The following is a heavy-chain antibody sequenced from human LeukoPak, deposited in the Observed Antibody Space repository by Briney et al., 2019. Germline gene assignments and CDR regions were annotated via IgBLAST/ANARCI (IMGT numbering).Heavy chain of an antibody. CDR1: GGTFSSYA. Sequence: SVKVSCKASGGTFSSYAISWVRQAPGQGLEWMGGIIPVFGTANYAQKFQGRVTITADESTSTAYMELSSLRSEDTAVYYCARDLFGSQNYFDYWGQGTLVTVSS. D-gene: IGHD3-10*01. V-gene: IGHV1-69*01. J-gene: IGHJ4*02. CDR2: IIPVFGTA. CDR3: ARDLFGSQNYFDY.